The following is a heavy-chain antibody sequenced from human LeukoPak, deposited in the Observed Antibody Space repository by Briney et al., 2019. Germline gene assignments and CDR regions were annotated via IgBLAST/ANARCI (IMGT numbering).Heavy chain of an antibody. V-gene: IGHV3-53*01. CDR2: IYTGGST. CDR1: GFIVSSNY. CDR3: ARAVAVAGSYDY. Sequence: PGGSLRLSCAASGFIVSSNYMTWVRQAPGKGLEWVSVIYTGGSTYYADSVKGRFTISRDNSKNTLYLQMNSLRAEDTAVYFCARAVAVAGSYDYWGQGTLVTVSS. D-gene: IGHD6-19*01. J-gene: IGHJ4*02.